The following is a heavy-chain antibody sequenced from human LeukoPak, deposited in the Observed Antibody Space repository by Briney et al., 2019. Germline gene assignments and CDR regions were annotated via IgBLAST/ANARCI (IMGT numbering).Heavy chain of an antibody. CDR3: GKDGGLWVSAHWGDS. CDR1: GFTFSSYT. J-gene: IGHJ4*02. D-gene: IGHD7-27*01. V-gene: IGHV3-23*01. Sequence: QPGGSLRLSCAASGFTFSSYTMSWVRQAPGKGLEWVSTITTSGGNTYYADSVKGRCTVSRDNSKNTLFLQMNSLRAYGTAVYYCGKDGGLWVSAHWGDSWGRGPLVTVSS. CDR2: ITTSGGNT.